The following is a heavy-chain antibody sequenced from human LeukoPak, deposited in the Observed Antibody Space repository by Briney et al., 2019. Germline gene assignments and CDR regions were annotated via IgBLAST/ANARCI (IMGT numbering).Heavy chain of an antibody. J-gene: IGHJ4*02. Sequence: PSQTLSLTCALSGDSVSSNSAAWHWIRQSPSRGLEWLGRTYYRSKWYNDYAVSVKSRITFNPDTSKNQFSLHLNSVTPEDTAVYYCSRDLVTWELLNFDYWGQGTLVTVSS. D-gene: IGHD1-26*01. CDR2: TYYRSKWYN. CDR1: GDSVSSNSAA. CDR3: SRDLVTWELLNFDY. V-gene: IGHV6-1*01.